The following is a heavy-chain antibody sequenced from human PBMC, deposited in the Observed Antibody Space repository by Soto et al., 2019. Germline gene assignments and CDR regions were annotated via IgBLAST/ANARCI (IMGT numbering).Heavy chain of an antibody. J-gene: IGHJ4*02. D-gene: IGHD5-12*01. Sequence: QVQLLQSGTEVKRPGSSVKVSCRASGVSFNSYGFAWVRQAPGRGLEWVGKINPASQLRNYQQSLQGRVTITADTSTRTAYMELSGLTSEDTAVYYCARMKVARLDHWGQGTLVTVSS. CDR3: ARMKVARLDH. CDR2: INPASQLR. CDR1: GVSFNSYG. V-gene: IGHV1-69*09.